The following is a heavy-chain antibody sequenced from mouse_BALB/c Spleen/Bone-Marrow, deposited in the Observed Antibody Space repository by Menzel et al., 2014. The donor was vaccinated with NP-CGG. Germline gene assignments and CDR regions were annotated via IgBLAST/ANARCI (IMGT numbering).Heavy chain of an antibody. J-gene: IGHJ2*01. CDR1: GFTFSSFG. D-gene: IGHD1-1*01. V-gene: IGHV5-17*02. Sequence: VQLKESGGGLVQPGGARKLSCAASGFTFSSFGMHWGRQAPEKGLEWGAYISSGSSTVYYADKVMGRFTISRDNPKNTLFLQMTSLRSEDTAMYYCARSGSSSGYFDYWGQGTTITVSS. CDR2: ISSGSSTV. CDR3: ARSGSSSGYFDY.